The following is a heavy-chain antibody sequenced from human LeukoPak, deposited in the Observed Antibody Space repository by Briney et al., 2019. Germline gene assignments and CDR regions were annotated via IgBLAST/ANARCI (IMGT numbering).Heavy chain of an antibody. CDR1: GGSISSGAFY. J-gene: IGHJ1*01. V-gene: IGHV4-31*03. Sequence: SQTLSLTCTVSGGSISSGAFYWRWIRQHPGKGLEWIVYIYYSGSPYYNPSLKSRVTISVDTSKNQLSLRLTSVTAADTAVYYCARDRLDCSGGTCFPGFFQDWGQGTLVTVSS. D-gene: IGHD2-15*01. CDR2: IYYSGSP. CDR3: ARDRLDCSGGTCFPGFFQD.